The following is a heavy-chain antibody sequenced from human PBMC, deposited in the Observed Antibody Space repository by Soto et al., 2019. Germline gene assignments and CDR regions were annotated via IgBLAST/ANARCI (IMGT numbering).Heavy chain of an antibody. J-gene: IGHJ4*02. CDR2: IYYSGST. V-gene: IGHV4-59*01. Sequence: PSETLSLTCTVSGGSISSYYWSWIRQPPGKGLEWIGYIYYSGSTNYNPSLKSRVTISVDTSKNQFSLKLSSVTAADTAVYYCVYSGYDFFTQGWYYFDYWGQGTLVTVSS. CDR1: GGSISSYY. D-gene: IGHD5-12*01. CDR3: VYSGYDFFTQGWYYFDY.